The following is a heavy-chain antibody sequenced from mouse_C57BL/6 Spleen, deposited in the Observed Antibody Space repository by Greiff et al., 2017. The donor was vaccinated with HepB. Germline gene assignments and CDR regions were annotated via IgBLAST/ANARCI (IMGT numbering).Heavy chain of an antibody. J-gene: IGHJ4*01. V-gene: IGHV1-81*01. Sequence: VKLVESGAELARPGASVKLSCKASGYTFTSYGISWVKQRTGQGLEWIGEIYPRSGNTYYNEKFKGKATLTADKSSSTAYMELRSLTSEDSAVYFCARRGYYDYDVDYYAMDYWGQGTSVTVSS. CDR1: GYTFTSYG. CDR3: ARRGYYDYDVDYYAMDY. CDR2: IYPRSGNT. D-gene: IGHD2-4*01.